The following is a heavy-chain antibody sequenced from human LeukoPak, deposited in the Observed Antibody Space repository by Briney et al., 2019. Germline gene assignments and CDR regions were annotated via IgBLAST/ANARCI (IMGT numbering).Heavy chain of an antibody. D-gene: IGHD2-15*01. CDR3: ARDECSHGSCFSDY. CDR1: GFTLCIHA. CDR2: ISGSGATT. V-gene: IGHV3-23*01. Sequence: GGALRLSCAAPGFTLCIHAMRLGRPAPGEGLGGVSSISGSGATTYYSDSVKGRFTISRDNSKNTLYLQMNSLRAEDTAVYYCARDECSHGSCFSDYWGQGTLVTVSS. J-gene: IGHJ4*02.